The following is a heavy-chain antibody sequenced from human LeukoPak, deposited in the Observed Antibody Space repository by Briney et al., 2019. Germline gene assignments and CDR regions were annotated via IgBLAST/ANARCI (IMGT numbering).Heavy chain of an antibody. J-gene: IGHJ6*03. Sequence: SVKVSCKASGGTFGNYAISWVRQAPGHGLEWVGGIIPIYGTTHYAQKFQGRVTITTDESTSSAYMELSSLRSEDTAVYYCARGQRPTDITIFLTPYYYHMDVWGKGTTVTVS. V-gene: IGHV1-69*05. CDR1: GGTFGNYA. CDR2: IIPIYGTT. CDR3: ARGQRPTDITIFLTPYYYHMDV. D-gene: IGHD3-9*01.